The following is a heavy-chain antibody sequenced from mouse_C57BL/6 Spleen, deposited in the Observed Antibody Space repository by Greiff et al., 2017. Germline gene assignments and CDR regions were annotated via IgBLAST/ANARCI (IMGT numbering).Heavy chain of an antibody. CDR2: INPYNGGT. V-gene: IGHV1-19*01. Sequence: EVQLQQSGPVLVKPGASVKMSCKASGYTFTDYYMNWVKQSHGKSLEWIGVINPYNGGTSYNQKFKGKATLTVDKSSSTAYMELNSLTSEDSAVYYCARFDYDVEGYYYAMDYWGQGTSVTVSS. J-gene: IGHJ4*01. D-gene: IGHD2-4*01. CDR1: GYTFTDYY. CDR3: ARFDYDVEGYYYAMDY.